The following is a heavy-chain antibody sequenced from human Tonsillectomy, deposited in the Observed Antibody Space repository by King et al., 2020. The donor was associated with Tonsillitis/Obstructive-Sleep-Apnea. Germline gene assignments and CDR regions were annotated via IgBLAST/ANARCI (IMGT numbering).Heavy chain of an antibody. D-gene: IGHD6-13*01. CDR3: ARIKQQVLRTYYYYLDV. V-gene: IGHV2-26*01. Sequence: TLKESGPVLVKPTETLTLTCTVSGFSLNNAGMGVSWIRQPPGKALEWLAHIFSNDEKSYSTSLKGRLTISKDTSKSQVVLTMTNMYPVDTATYYFARIKQQVLRTYYYYLDVWGKGTAVTVSS. CDR2: IFSNDEK. CDR1: GFSLNNAGMG. J-gene: IGHJ6*03.